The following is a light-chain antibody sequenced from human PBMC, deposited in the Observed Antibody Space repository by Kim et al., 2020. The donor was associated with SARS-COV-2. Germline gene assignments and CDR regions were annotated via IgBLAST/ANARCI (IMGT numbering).Light chain of an antibody. Sequence: LSVSPGERATLSCRASQSVSKLAWYQQRPGQAPRLLIYGASTRATGIPARFSGSGSGTEFTLTISSLQYEDFAVYYCQQYNIWRTFGQVTKVDIK. CDR3: QQYNIWRT. V-gene: IGKV3-15*01. CDR2: GAS. J-gene: IGKJ1*01. CDR1: QSVSK.